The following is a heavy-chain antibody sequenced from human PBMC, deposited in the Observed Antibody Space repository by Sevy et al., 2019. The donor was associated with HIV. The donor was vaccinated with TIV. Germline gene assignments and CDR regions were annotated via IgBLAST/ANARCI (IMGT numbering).Heavy chain of an antibody. CDR2: IYSGGST. CDR3: ARDSSGWYYFDY. V-gene: IGHV3-53*01. D-gene: IGHD6-19*01. J-gene: IGHJ4*02. CDR1: GFTVSSNY. Sequence: GGSLRLSCAASGFTVSSNYMSWVRQAPGKGLEWVSVIYSGGSTYYADSVKGRFTISRDNSKNTLYHQMNSLRAEDTAVYYCARDSSGWYYFDYWGQGTLVTVSS.